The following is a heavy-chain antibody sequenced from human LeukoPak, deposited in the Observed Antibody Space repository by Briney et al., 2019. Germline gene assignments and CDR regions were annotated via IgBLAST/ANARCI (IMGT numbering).Heavy chain of an antibody. J-gene: IGHJ6*03. V-gene: IGHV1-69*13. CDR1: EGTFSSYA. Sequence: SVKVSCKASEGTFSSYAISWVRQAPGQGLEWMGGIIPIFGTANYAQKFQGRVTITADESTSTAYMELSSLRSEDTAVYYCASSLLDYYYYYMDVWGKGTTVTVSS. CDR3: ASSLLDYYYYYMDV. CDR2: IIPIFGTA.